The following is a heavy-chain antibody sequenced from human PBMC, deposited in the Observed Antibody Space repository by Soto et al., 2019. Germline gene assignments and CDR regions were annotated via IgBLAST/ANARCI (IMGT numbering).Heavy chain of an antibody. V-gene: IGHV3-48*02. Sequence: EVRLVESGGGLVQPGGSLRLSCEASGFTFSSNNLNWVRQAPGKGLEWVSYISFSSSNIYYADSVKGRFTISRDNAKNSLYLQMNSLRDEDTAVYYCARAPGESESYYGFFDYWGHGTLVTVSS. CDR1: GFTFSSNN. J-gene: IGHJ4*01. D-gene: IGHD1-26*01. CDR2: ISFSSSNI. CDR3: ARAPGESESYYGFFDY.